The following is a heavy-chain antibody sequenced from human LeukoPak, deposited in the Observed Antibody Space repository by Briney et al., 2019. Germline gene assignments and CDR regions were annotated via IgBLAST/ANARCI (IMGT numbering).Heavy chain of an antibody. V-gene: IGHV3-30*03. J-gene: IGHJ4*02. CDR2: ISYHGSNQ. CDR1: GFTFSSYG. D-gene: IGHD3-22*01. Sequence: GGSLRLSCAASGFTFSSYGMSWVRQAPGKGLEWVAVISYHGSNQYYADSMKGRFTISRDNSKSTLYLQMNSLRPEDTAVYYCASDPFDSSGYYPLDYWGQGTLVTVSS. CDR3: ASDPFDSSGYYPLDY.